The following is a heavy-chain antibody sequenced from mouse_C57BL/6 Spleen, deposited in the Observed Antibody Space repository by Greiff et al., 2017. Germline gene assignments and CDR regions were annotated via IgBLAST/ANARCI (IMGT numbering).Heavy chain of an antibody. V-gene: IGHV5-9*01. Sequence: EVMLVESGGGSVKPGGSLKLSCAASGFTFSSYTMSWVRQTPEKRLEWVATISGGGGNTYYPDSVKGRFTISRDNAKNTLYLQMSSLRSEDTALYYCASPYYGSSYGWFAYWGQGTLVTVSA. CDR3: ASPYYGSSYGWFAY. D-gene: IGHD1-1*01. CDR2: ISGGGGNT. CDR1: GFTFSSYT. J-gene: IGHJ3*01.